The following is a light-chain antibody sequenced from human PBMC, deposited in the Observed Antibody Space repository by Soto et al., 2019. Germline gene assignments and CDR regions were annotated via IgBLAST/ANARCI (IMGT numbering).Light chain of an antibody. CDR2: DDN. CDR3: QSYDSTIQV. Sequence: NFMLTQPHSVSESPGKTVTISCTRSSGSIASNFVQWYQQRPGSAPTTVIYDDNQRPSGVPDRFSASIDSSSNSASLTISGLKTEDEADYYCQSYDSTIQVFGGGTKLTVL. J-gene: IGLJ2*01. CDR1: SGSIASNF. V-gene: IGLV6-57*04.